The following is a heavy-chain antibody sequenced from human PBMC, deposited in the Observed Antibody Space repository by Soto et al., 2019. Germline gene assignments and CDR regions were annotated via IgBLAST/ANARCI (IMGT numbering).Heavy chain of an antibody. J-gene: IGHJ6*02. CDR1: GYSFTSYW. CDR2: IYPGDSDT. Sequence: GESLKISCKGSGYSFTSYWIGWVRQMPGKGLEWMGIIYPGDSDTRYSPSFQGQVTISADKSISTAYLQWSSLKASDTAMYYCARSRRGAYSSGWYSPSGYYKDGKDVWGQGTKVTVSS. V-gene: IGHV5-51*01. CDR3: ARSRRGAYSSGWYSPSGYYKDGKDV. D-gene: IGHD6-19*01.